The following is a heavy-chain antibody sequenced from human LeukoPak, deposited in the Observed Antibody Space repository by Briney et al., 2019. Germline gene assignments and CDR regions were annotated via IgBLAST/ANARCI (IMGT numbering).Heavy chain of an antibody. Sequence: SVTLSLTCTVSGGSISSYYWSWIRQPPGKGLEWIGYIYYSGSTNYNPSLKSRVTISVDTSKNKFSLKLSSVTAADTAVYYCARQYSGRYLGDYFDYWGQGTLVTVSS. CDR3: ARQYSGRYLGDYFDY. D-gene: IGHD1-26*01. V-gene: IGHV4-59*08. J-gene: IGHJ4*02. CDR1: GGSISSYY. CDR2: IYYSGST.